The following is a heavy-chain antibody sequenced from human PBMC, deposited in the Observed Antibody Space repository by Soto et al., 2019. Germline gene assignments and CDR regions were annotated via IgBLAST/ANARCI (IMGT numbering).Heavy chain of an antibody. CDR3: AKDRLAGNFXY. Sequence: GGSLRLSCAASGFTFNNYAMNWVRQAPGKGLEWVATISATGGSTYYADSVKGRFTISRDNSKNTLYLQMNGLRVEDTAVYYCAKDRLAGNFXYWGQGTQVTVSS. CDR1: GFTFNNYA. CDR2: ISATGGST. J-gene: IGHJ4*02. V-gene: IGHV3-23*01.